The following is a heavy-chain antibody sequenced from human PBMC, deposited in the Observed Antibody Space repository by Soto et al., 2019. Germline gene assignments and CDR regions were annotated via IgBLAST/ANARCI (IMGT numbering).Heavy chain of an antibody. Sequence: ASVKVSCKASGYTFTSYYMHWVRQAPGQGLEWMGIINPSGGSTSYAQKFQGRVTMTRDTSTSTVYMELSSLRSEDTAVYYCARYCSSTSCYARAFDIWGQGTMVTVS. J-gene: IGHJ3*02. CDR3: ARYCSSTSCYARAFDI. D-gene: IGHD2-2*01. CDR1: GYTFTSYY. V-gene: IGHV1-46*03. CDR2: INPSGGST.